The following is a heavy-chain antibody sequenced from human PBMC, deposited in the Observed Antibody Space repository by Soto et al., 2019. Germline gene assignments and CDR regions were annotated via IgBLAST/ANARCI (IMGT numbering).Heavy chain of an antibody. V-gene: IGHV4-59*01. Sequence: TLSISSSVPDDSISGFYWSWTRQPPGKGLEWIGYIYYSGSTNYNPSLKSRVTISVDTSKNQFSLKLSSVTAADTAVYYCARDVGFLEFNWFDPWGHGTRVTVS. D-gene: IGHD3-3*01. CDR1: DDSISGFY. CDR2: IYYSGST. J-gene: IGHJ5*02. CDR3: ARDVGFLEFNWFDP.